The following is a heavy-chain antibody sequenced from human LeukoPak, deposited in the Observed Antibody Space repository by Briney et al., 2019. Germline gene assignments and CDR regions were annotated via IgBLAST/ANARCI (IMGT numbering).Heavy chain of an antibody. V-gene: IGHV4-39*01. CDR3: ARNISVAVTGGRPNWFAP. CDR1: GGSISSSNYY. Sequence: PSETLSLTCTVSGGSISSSNYYWGWIRQPPGKGLEWIGSLYNYGGPYYNPSLKSRVTMSVDTSKNEFSLKLTSVTAADTAVYYCARNISVAVTGGRPNWFAPWGQGTLVTVSS. CDR2: LYNYGGP. D-gene: IGHD6-19*01. J-gene: IGHJ5*02.